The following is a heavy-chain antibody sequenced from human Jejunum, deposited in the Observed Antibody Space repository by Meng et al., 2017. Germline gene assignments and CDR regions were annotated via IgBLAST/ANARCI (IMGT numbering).Heavy chain of an antibody. CDR2: ISWNGDST. Sequence: GESLKISCAASGVTFDDYGMSWVRQAPGKGLEWVSGISWNGDSTGYADSVKGRFTISRDNAKNSLYLQMNSLRAEDTALYYCARGQYCSSTSCSRPNYFYYYALDVWGQGTTVTVSS. CDR1: GVTFDDYG. V-gene: IGHV3-20*04. J-gene: IGHJ6*02. D-gene: IGHD2-2*01. CDR3: ARGQYCSSTSCSRPNYFYYYALDV.